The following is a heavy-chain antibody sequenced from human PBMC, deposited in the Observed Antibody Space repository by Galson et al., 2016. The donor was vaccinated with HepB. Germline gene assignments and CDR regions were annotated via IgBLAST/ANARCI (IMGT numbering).Heavy chain of an antibody. CDR3: ARQYTGSRLDY. D-gene: IGHD1-26*01. CDR2: VYHSGTT. Sequence: SETLSLTCGVSGASIISRDWWTWVRQPPGKGLEWIGQVYHSGTTNYSPSLKSRATISVDNSKNQFSLMLSSVTAADTAVYYCARQYTGSRLDYWGRGALVTVSS. V-gene: IGHV4-4*02. J-gene: IGHJ4*02. CDR1: GASIISRDW.